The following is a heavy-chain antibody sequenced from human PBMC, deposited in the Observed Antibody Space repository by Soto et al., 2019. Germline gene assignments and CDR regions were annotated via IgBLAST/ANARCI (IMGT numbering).Heavy chain of an antibody. CDR3: AGAHTPRYSDFWSGCYKFDY. Sequence: SETLSLTCTVSGGSISSYYWSWIRQPPGKGLEWIGYIYYSGSTNYNPSLKSRVTISVDTSRNQFSLKLSSVTAADTAVYYCAGAHTPRYSDFWSGCYKFDYWGQGTLVTVSS. D-gene: IGHD3-3*01. CDR1: GGSISSYY. CDR2: IYYSGST. V-gene: IGHV4-59*01. J-gene: IGHJ4*02.